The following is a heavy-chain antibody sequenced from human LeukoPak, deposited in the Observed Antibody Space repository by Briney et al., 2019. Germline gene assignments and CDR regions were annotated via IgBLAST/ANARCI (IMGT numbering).Heavy chain of an antibody. CDR3: AKPALYYGDYVSTWGRFDY. CDR2: ISGSGGST. J-gene: IGHJ4*02. CDR1: GFPFSNYS. V-gene: IGHV3-23*01. Sequence: GGSLRLSCAASGFPFSNYSMNWVRQAPGKGLEWVSGISGSGGSTYYADSVKGRFTISRDNSKNTLYLQMNSLRAEDTAVYYCAKPALYYGDYVSTWGRFDYWGQGTPVTVSS. D-gene: IGHD4-17*01.